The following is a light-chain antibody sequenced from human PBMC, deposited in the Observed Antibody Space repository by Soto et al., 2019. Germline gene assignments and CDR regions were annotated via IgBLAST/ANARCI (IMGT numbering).Light chain of an antibody. CDR2: DVS. CDR1: SSDVGGYNY. V-gene: IGLV2-14*01. Sequence: QPVLTQAASVSGSHGQSITISYTSTSSDVGGYNYVSWSQQHPGNALELMIYDVSNRPSGVSNRFSSSKSGDTASLAISGFQAEDEADYYCISYTSSCTLAFGTGTEVTVL. CDR3: ISYTSSCTLA. J-gene: IGLJ1*01.